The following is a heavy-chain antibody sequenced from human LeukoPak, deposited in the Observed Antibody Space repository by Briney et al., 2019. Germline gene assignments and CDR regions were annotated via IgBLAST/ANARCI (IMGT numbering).Heavy chain of an antibody. CDR2: IKQDGSEK. D-gene: IGHD3-10*01. CDR3: AGAFVGVWSGTGLATDY. Sequence: GGSLRLSCAGSGFTFSSYWMSWVRQAPGKGLEWVANIKQDGSEKHYVDSVKGRFTISRDNAKNSLYLQMNSLRAEDTAVYYCAGAFVGVWSGTGLATDYWGQGTLVTVSS. V-gene: IGHV3-7*01. J-gene: IGHJ4*02. CDR1: GFTFSSYW.